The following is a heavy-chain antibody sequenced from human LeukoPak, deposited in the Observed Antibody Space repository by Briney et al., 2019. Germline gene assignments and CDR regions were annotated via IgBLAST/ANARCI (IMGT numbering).Heavy chain of an antibody. D-gene: IGHD3-10*01. Sequence: PSETMSLTCPVSGASISSGAYHWSWLRQPPGKGREWIGHSGTTDYNPSLNSRVTISVDTSKNQFSLRLSSVTAADTAVYFCATYYAGRGGSGYWGQGTLVTVSS. J-gene: IGHJ4*02. CDR1: GASISSGAYH. V-gene: IGHV4-30-4*01. CDR3: ATYYAGRGGSGY. CDR2: SGTT.